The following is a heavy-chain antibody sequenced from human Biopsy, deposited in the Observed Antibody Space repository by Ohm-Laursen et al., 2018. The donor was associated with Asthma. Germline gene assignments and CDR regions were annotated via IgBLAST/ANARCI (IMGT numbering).Heavy chain of an antibody. CDR1: GGSMTPTSHY. CDR3: ARRITIFGVVQKDHGLDA. J-gene: IGHJ6*02. Sequence: GTLSLTCTVSGGSMTPTSHYWDWIRQAPGKGLEWIGYISYGGKTFYNPSLKNRVTISGDTSKNQFSLRLTSVTAADTAVYFCARRITIFGVVQKDHGLDAWGQGTTVIVSS. CDR2: ISYGGKT. D-gene: IGHD3-3*01. V-gene: IGHV4-39*01.